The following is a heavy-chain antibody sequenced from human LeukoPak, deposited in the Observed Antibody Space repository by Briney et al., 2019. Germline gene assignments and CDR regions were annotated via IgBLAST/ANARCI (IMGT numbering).Heavy chain of an antibody. D-gene: IGHD3-22*01. CDR3: ASSRGYYDSPE. CDR2: ISSSGSTI. V-gene: IGHV3-11*01. J-gene: IGHJ4*02. CDR1: GFTLSDYY. Sequence: GGSLRLSCAASGFTLSDYYMSWLRQAPGKGLEWVSYISSSGSTIYYADSVKGRFTISRDNAKNSLYLQMNSLRAEDTAVYCCASSRGYYDSPEWGQGTLVSVSS.